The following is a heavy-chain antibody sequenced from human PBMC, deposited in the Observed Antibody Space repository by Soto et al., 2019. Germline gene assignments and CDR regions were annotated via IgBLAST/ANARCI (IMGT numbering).Heavy chain of an antibody. Sequence: EVQLVESGGVLVKPGGSRRLSCAASGFTFSNAWMSWVRQAPVTGLEWVGRIKSKTDGVTTDYAAPVKGRFTISRGDSKNTLYLKMNSLKTVDTAMYYCTTDGHAGIAVATSPYYFDYGGQGTLVTVSS. CDR1: GFTFSNAW. CDR2: IKSKTDGVTT. D-gene: IGHD6-19*01. CDR3: TTDGHAGIAVATSPYYFDY. V-gene: IGHV3-15*01. J-gene: IGHJ4*02.